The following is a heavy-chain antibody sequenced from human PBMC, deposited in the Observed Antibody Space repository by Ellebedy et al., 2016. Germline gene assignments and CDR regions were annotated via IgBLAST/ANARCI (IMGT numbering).Heavy chain of an antibody. CDR2: IYSGGST. CDR3: ARGLGDPRGMVDY. V-gene: IGHV3-66*01. J-gene: IGHJ4*02. Sequence: GGSLRLXXAASGFTVSSNYMSWVRQAPGKGLEWVSVIYSGGSTYYADSVKGRFTISRDNSKNTLYLQMNSLRAEDTAVYYCARGLGDPRGMVDYWGQGTLVTVSS. D-gene: IGHD1-26*01. CDR1: GFTVSSNY.